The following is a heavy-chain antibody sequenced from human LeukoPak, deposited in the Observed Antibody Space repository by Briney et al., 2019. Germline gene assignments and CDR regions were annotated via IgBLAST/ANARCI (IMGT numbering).Heavy chain of an antibody. J-gene: IGHJ4*02. CDR2: IYPGDSDT. CDR1: GYSFTSYW. Sequence: GESLKISCKGSGYSFTSYWIGWVRQLPGKGLEWMGIIYPGDSDTRYSPSFQGQVTISADKSISTAYLQWSSLKASDTAMYYCARWTITMVRGVIITNYFDYWGQGTLVTVSS. D-gene: IGHD3-10*01. CDR3: ARWTITMVRGVIITNYFDY. V-gene: IGHV5-51*01.